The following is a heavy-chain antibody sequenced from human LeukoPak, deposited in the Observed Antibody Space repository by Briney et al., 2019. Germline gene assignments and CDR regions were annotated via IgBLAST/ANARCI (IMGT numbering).Heavy chain of an antibody. CDR1: GFTFSSYA. D-gene: IGHD2-15*01. J-gene: IGHJ4*02. CDR3: AKSPYGAGDIFDF. CDR2: ISDSGGST. V-gene: IGHV3-23*01. Sequence: GGSLRLSCAASGFTFSSYAMSWVRQAPGKGLEWVSSISDSGGSTYYTDSVKGRFTISRDNSKNTLYLQMNSLRAEDTAVYYCAKSPYGAGDIFDFWGQGTLVTVSS.